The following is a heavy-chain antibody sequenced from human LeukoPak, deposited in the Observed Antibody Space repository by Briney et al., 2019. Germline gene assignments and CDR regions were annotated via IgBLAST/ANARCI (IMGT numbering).Heavy chain of an antibody. CDR2: IYSGST. CDR1: GGSISSYY. CDR3: ARGRGPLRVEFGD. V-gene: IGHV4-4*09. Sequence: SETLSLTCTVSGGSISSYYWSWIRQAPGKGLEWIGFIYSGSTKYNPSLKSRVAISMDTSKNQISLNLNSVAAADTAVYYCARGRGPLRVEFGDWGHGTLVTISS. D-gene: IGHD3-16*01. J-gene: IGHJ4*01.